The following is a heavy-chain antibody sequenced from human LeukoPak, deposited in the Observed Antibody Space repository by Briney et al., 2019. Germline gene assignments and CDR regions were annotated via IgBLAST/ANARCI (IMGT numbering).Heavy chain of an antibody. V-gene: IGHV3-23*01. J-gene: IGHJ4*02. CDR1: GFTFSSYA. D-gene: IGHD5-18*01. CDR2: IRGSGGTT. CDR3: ARDRGYSYGFNLDY. Sequence: GGSLRLSCAASGFTFSSYAMSWVRQTPGKGLEWVSAIRGSGGTTYYADSVKGRFTISRDNAKNSLYLQMNSLRAEDTAVYYCARDRGYSYGFNLDYWGQGTLVTVSS.